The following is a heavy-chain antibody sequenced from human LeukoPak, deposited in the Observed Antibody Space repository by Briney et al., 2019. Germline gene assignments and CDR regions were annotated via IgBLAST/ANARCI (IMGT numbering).Heavy chain of an antibody. CDR3: ARDEPRGAAQVY. Sequence: PGASVTVSCKASGGTFSSYAISWVRQAPGQGLEWMGGIIPIFGTANYAQKFQGRVTITADESTSTAYMELSSLRSEDTAVYYCARDEPRGAAQVYWGQGTLVTVSS. V-gene: IGHV1-69*01. D-gene: IGHD6-6*01. CDR1: GGTFSSYA. J-gene: IGHJ4*02. CDR2: IIPIFGTA.